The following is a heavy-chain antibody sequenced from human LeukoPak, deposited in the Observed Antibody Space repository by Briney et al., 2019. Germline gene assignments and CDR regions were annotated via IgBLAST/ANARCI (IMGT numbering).Heavy chain of an antibody. D-gene: IGHD6-6*01. V-gene: IGHV5-51*03. CDR2: IYPGDSDT. J-gene: IGHJ4*02. CDR1: GYIVTNYW. CDR3: ARFGGGSSRFTDY. Sequence: GESLKISCKASGYIVTNYWIAWVRQMPGKGLECMGIIYPGDSDTRHSPSFQGQVTISADKSINTAYLQWSSLEASDTAIYYCARFGGGSSRFTDYWGQGTLVTVSS.